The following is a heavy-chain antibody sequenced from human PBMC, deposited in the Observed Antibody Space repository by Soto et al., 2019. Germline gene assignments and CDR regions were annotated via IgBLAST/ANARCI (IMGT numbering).Heavy chain of an antibody. Sequence: GASVKVSCKASGYTFTSYDINWVRQATGQGLEWMGWMNPNSGNTGYAQKFQGRVTMTRNTSISTAYMELSSLRSEDTAVYYCARLYYDFWSGYSSIGLMDVWGQGTTVTVS. CDR3: ARLYYDFWSGYSSIGLMDV. J-gene: IGHJ6*02. V-gene: IGHV1-8*01. CDR2: MNPNSGNT. D-gene: IGHD3-3*01. CDR1: GYTFTSYD.